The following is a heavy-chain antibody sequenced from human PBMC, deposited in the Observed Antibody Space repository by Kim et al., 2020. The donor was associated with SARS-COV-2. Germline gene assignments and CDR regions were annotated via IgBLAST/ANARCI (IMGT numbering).Heavy chain of an antibody. CDR3: ARGAGSAVFDP. J-gene: IGHJ5*01. CDR1: GFTFSNYG. D-gene: IGHD1-26*01. Sequence: GGSLRLSCAASGFTFSNYGMPWVRQTPGKGLEWVASIKHDGSAQYYADSLKGRFTISRDNAKNSLYLQMNSLRAEDTALYHCARGAGSAVFDPWGQGTLVTVSS. V-gene: IGHV3-7*01. CDR2: IKHDGSAQ.